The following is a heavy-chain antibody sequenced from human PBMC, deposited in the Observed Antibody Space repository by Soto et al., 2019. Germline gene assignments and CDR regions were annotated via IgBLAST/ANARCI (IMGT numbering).Heavy chain of an antibody. CDR3: ARAPYYYDSSGYWAY. CDR1: GFTFSSYS. V-gene: IGHV3-21*01. CDR2: ISSSSSYI. J-gene: IGHJ4*02. D-gene: IGHD3-22*01. Sequence: EVQLVESGGGLVKPGGSLRLSCAASGFTFSSYSMNWVRQAPGKGLEWVSSISSSSSYIYYADSVKGRFTISRDNAKNSLYLQMNSLRAEDTAVYYCARAPYYYDSSGYWAYWGQGTPVTVSS.